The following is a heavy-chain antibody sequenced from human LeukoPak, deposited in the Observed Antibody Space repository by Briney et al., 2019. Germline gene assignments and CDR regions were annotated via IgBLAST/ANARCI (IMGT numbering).Heavy chain of an antibody. J-gene: IGHJ5*02. D-gene: IGHD1-26*01. Sequence: GGSLRLSCAASGFTFRNYEMSWVRQAPGKGLEWVSAVSADGGSTYYADSLKGRFTISRDNSKNTVFLQMSNLRADDTAVYYCAKEKSGVINWLDPWGQGTLVTVSS. CDR1: GFTFRNYE. CDR2: VSADGGST. CDR3: AKEKSGVINWLDP. V-gene: IGHV3-23*01.